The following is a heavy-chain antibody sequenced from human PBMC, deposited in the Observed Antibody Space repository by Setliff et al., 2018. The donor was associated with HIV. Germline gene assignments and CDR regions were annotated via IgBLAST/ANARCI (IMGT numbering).Heavy chain of an antibody. J-gene: IGHJ4*02. CDR3: ARGSYGSVLL. CDR1: GDSVSSNSGS. D-gene: IGHD6-19*01. Sequence: SQTLSLTCAISGDSVSSNSGSWNWIRQSPSRGLEWLGRTYYRSKWYNQYAVSLKSRIIINPDTSKNQFSLHLNSVTPEDTAVYYCARGSYGSVLLWGQGTLVTVSS. CDR2: TYYRSKWYN. V-gene: IGHV6-1*01.